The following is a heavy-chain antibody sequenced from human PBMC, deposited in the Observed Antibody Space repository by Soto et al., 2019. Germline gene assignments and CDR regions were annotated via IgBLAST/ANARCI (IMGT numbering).Heavy chain of an antibody. J-gene: IGHJ4*02. Sequence: SETLSLTCTVSGGSISSGDYYRSWIRQPPGKGLEWIGNIYYSGSAYYSPSLRSRLSISLDTSKNQFSLKVISVTAADTAVYYCARAKTLIVGVTAIPDYFDYWAQGTLVTISS. D-gene: IGHD2-21*02. CDR3: ARAKTLIVGVTAIPDYFDY. CDR2: IYYSGSA. V-gene: IGHV4-30-4*01. CDR1: GGSISSGDYY.